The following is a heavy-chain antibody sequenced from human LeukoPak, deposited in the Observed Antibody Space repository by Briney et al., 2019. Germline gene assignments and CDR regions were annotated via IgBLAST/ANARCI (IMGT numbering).Heavy chain of an antibody. V-gene: IGHV5-51*01. Sequence: GESLKISCKGSGYRFTSYWIGWVRQMPGKGVEGMGIINPGDSDTRYSPSFQGQVTISADKSISTAYLQWSSLKASDTAMYYCARHPDCTRTSCYVDYYGMDVWGQGSTVTVSS. J-gene: IGHJ6*02. CDR2: INPGDSDT. CDR3: ARHPDCTRTSCYVDYYGMDV. D-gene: IGHD2-2*01. CDR1: GYRFTSYW.